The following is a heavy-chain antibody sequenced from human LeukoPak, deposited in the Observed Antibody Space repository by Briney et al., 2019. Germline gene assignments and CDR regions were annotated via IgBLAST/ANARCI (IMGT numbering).Heavy chain of an antibody. CDR3: ARGGPLVRLDWCDP. D-gene: IGHD6-6*01. CDR1: GFTFSSYW. Sequence: GGSLRLSCAASGFTFSSYWMSWVRQAPGKGLEWVANIKQDGSEKYYVDSVKGRFTISRDNAKNSLYLQMNSLRAEDTAVYYCARGGPLVRLDWCDPWGPGTLVTVSS. CDR2: IKQDGSEK. J-gene: IGHJ5*02. V-gene: IGHV3-7*01.